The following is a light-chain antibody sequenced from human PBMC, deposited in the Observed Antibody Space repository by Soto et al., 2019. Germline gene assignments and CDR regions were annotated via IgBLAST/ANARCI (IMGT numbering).Light chain of an antibody. CDR2: DVS. J-gene: IGLJ2*01. Sequence: QSVLTQPASVSGSPGQSITICCTGTSSDVGGYNYVSWYQLHPGKPPKLMIYDVSIRPSGVSNRFSGSKSGNTASLTISGLQAEDETDYYCSSYTSSSSVVFGGGTKLTVL. CDR3: SSYTSSSSVV. CDR1: SSDVGGYNY. V-gene: IGLV2-14*03.